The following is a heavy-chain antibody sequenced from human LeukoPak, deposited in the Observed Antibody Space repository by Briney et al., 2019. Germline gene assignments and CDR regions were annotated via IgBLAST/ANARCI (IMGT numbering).Heavy chain of an antibody. CDR2: IYNGVPT. CDR1: GAPISRFY. Sequence: PSETLSLTCTTSGAPISRFYWSWVRQPPGKGLEWIGNIYNGVPTFFNPSLKSRVTLSVDTSKTQFSLQLASVTAADTAVYYCVQTTGWPGFDYWGQGILVTVPS. J-gene: IGHJ4*02. CDR3: VQTTGWPGFDY. D-gene: IGHD6-19*01. V-gene: IGHV4-4*09.